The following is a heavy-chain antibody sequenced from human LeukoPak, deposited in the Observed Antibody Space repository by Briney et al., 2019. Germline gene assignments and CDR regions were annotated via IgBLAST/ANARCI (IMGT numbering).Heavy chain of an antibody. CDR3: ARHPGPYSSSPDF. CDR2: IYPGDSDT. D-gene: IGHD6-6*01. J-gene: IGHJ4*02. V-gene: IGHV5-51*01. Sequence: GESLKISCKGSGYTFTNYWIGWVRQMPGKGLEWMGIIYPGDSDTRYSLSFQGQVTISADKSISTAYLQWSSLKASDTAMYYCARHPGPYSSSPDFWGQGTLVTVSS. CDR1: GYTFTNYW.